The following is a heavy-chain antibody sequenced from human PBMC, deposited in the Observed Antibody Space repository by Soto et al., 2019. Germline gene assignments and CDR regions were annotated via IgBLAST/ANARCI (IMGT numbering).Heavy chain of an antibody. CDR2: ISYDGSNK. CDR1: GFTFSSYG. J-gene: IGHJ4*02. D-gene: IGHD2-15*01. Sequence: QVQLVESGGGVVQPGRSLRLSCAASGFTFSSYGMHWVRQAPGKGLEWVAVISYDGSNKYYADSVKGRFTISRDNSKNTLYLQMNSLRAEDTAVHYCAIEVVAATKTDYWGQGTLVTVSS. CDR3: AIEVVAATKTDY. V-gene: IGHV3-30*03.